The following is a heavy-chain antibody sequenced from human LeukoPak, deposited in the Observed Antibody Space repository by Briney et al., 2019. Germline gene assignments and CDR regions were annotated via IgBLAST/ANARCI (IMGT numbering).Heavy chain of an antibody. CDR3: ARGRIAVYYYYYYMDV. D-gene: IGHD6-19*01. CDR2: INHSGST. J-gene: IGHJ6*03. Sequence: KPSETLSLTCAVYGRSFSGYYWSWIRQPPGKGLEWIGEINHSGSTNYNPSLKSRVTISVDTSKNQFSLKLSSVTAADTAVYYCARGRIAVYYYYYYMDVWGKGTTVTVSS. CDR1: GRSFSGYY. V-gene: IGHV4-34*01.